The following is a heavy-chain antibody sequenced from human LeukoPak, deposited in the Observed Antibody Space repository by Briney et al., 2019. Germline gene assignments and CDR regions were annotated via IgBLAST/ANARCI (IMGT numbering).Heavy chain of an antibody. CDR1: GYSFTSYW. J-gene: IGHJ4*02. D-gene: IGHD3-16*01. Sequence: GESLKISCKGSGYSFTSYWISWVRQMPGKGLEWMGRIDPSDSYTNYSPSFQGHVTISADKSISTAYLQWSSLKAADTAIYYCARTFTRRRAYFDYWGQGTLVTVSS. CDR3: ARTFTRRRAYFDY. CDR2: IDPSDSYT. V-gene: IGHV5-10-1*01.